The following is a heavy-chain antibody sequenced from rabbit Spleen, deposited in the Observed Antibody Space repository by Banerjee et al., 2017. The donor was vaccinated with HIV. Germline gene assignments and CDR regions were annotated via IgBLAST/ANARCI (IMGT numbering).Heavy chain of an antibody. D-gene: IGHD8-1*01. Sequence: QSLEESGGGLVQPEGSLALTCKASGFSFSSSDYICWVRQAPGKGLEWISCIAGSSSGFTYSATWAKGRFTISKTSSTTVTLQMTSLTVADTATYFCARDTGSSFSSYGMGLWGPGTLVTVS. CDR1: GFSFSSSDY. J-gene: IGHJ6*01. CDR3: ARDTGSSFSSYGMGL. V-gene: IGHV1S40*01. CDR2: IAGSSSGFT.